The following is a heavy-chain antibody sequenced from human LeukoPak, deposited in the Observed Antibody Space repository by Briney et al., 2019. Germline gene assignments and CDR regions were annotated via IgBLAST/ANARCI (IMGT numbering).Heavy chain of an antibody. CDR3: ARPMSYDFWSGYQPYYYYMDV. V-gene: IGHV4-38-2*02. CDR1: GYSISSGYY. J-gene: IGHJ6*03. D-gene: IGHD3-3*01. Sequence: SETLSLTCTVSGYSISSGYYWVWIRQPPAKVLEWIGSIYYSGSTYYNPSLKSRVTISVDTSKNQFSLKLSSVTAADTAVYYCARPMSYDFWSGYQPYYYYMDVWGKGTTVTVSS. CDR2: IYYSGST.